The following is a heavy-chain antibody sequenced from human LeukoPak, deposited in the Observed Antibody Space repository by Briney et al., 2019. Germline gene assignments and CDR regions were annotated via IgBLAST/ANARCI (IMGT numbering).Heavy chain of an antibody. V-gene: IGHV3-74*01. Sequence: GGSLRLSCAASGFTFSNYWMHWVRQAPGKGLVWVSRINSDGSSTNYADSVKGRFTISRDNAKNTLYLQMNSLRAEDTAVYYCARDAGYCSGGSCYADVWGKGTTVTVSS. J-gene: IGHJ6*04. CDR1: GFTFSNYW. D-gene: IGHD2-15*01. CDR2: INSDGSST. CDR3: ARDAGYCSGGSCYADV.